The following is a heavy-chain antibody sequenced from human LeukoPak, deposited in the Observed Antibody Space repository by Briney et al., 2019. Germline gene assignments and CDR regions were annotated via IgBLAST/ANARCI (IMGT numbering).Heavy chain of an antibody. V-gene: IGHV4-31*03. CDR2: IYYSGST. J-gene: IGHJ4*02. CDR1: GVSISSGGYY. CDR3: ASEGIAAAGTKV. D-gene: IGHD6-13*01. Sequence: RPSETLSLTCTVSGVSISSGGYYWSWIRQHPGKGLEWIGYIYYSGSTYYNPSLKSRVTITVDTSKNQFSLKLSSVTAADTAVYYCASEGIAAAGTKVWGQGTLVTVSS.